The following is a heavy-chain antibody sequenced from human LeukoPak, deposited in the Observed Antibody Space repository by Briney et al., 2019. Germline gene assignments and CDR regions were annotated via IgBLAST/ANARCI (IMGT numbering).Heavy chain of an antibody. CDR1: GFTFSNYA. CDR2: ISGSGGNT. J-gene: IGHJ5*02. CDR3: AKAVNGVVARDWFDP. D-gene: IGHD2-15*01. V-gene: IGHV3-23*01. Sequence: GGSLRLSCAASGFTFSNYAMSWVRQAPGKGLEWVSAISGSGGNTYYADSGKGRFTISRDNSKNTLYLQMNSLRAEDTAVYYCAKAVNGVVARDWFDPWGQGTLGTVSS.